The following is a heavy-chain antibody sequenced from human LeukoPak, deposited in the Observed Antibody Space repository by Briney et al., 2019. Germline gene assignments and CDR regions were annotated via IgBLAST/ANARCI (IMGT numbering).Heavy chain of an antibody. J-gene: IGHJ4*02. CDR1: GGSISSGDYY. CDR2: IYYSGST. D-gene: IGHD4-17*01. Sequence: PSQTLSLTCTVSGGSISSGDYYWSWIRQPPGKGLEWIGYIYYSGSTYYNPSLKSRVTPSVDTSKNQFSLKLSSVTAADTAVYYCARVPGHYGDPGDYWGQGTLVTVSS. V-gene: IGHV4-30-4*08. CDR3: ARVPGHYGDPGDY.